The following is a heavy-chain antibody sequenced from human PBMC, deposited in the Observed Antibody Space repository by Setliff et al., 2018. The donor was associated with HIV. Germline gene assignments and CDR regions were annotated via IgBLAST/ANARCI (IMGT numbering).Heavy chain of an antibody. CDR1: GFTFTAYY. V-gene: IGHV1-18*04. CDR2: ISAYNGNT. D-gene: IGHD6-19*01. CDR3: ARDRTVAGTLDAFDI. Sequence: GASVTVSCKTSGFTFTAYYMHWVRQAPGQGLEWMGWISAYNGNTNYAQKLQGRVAMTTDTSTSTAYMELRSLRSDDTAVYYCARDRTVAGTLDAFDIWGQGTMVTVSS. J-gene: IGHJ3*02.